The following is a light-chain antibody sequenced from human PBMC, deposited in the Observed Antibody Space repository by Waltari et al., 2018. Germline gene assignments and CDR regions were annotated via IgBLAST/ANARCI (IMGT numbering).Light chain of an antibody. CDR3: EQYHNTPFT. CDR1: QGISHS. CDR2: AAS. Sequence: DIQMTPSPPSLSASVGDILTITCRSSQGISHSLAWFQQKAGTAPTLLLYAASRLESGAPSRFSGSGSGTDYTLTISSLQPEDFATYFCEQYHNTPFTFGPGTKVDIK. J-gene: IGKJ3*01. V-gene: IGKV1-NL1*01.